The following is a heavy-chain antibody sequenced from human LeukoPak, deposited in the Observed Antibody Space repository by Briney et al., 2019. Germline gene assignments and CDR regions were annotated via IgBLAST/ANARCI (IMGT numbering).Heavy chain of an antibody. Sequence: PGGSLRLSCAASGFTFSSYSMNWVRQAPGKGLEWVSSISSSSSYIYYADSVKGRFTISRDNAKNSPYLQRNRLRADATAGYCWARDQLTYSSSAGGGDYWGQGTLVTVSS. J-gene: IGHJ4*02. CDR3: ARDQLTYSSSAGGGDY. D-gene: IGHD6-6*01. CDR1: GFTFSSYS. CDR2: ISSSSSYI. V-gene: IGHV3-21*01.